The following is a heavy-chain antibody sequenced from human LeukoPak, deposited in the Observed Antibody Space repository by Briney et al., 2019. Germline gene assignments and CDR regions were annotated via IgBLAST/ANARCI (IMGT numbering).Heavy chain of an antibody. V-gene: IGHV1-46*04. D-gene: IGHD1-26*01. CDR1: GYSLSRYL. CDR2: INLSDDST. Sequence: EASVKVSCKASGYSLSRYLMHWVRHAPGQGLEWVGVINLSDDSTGYAQKLQGRVTMTRDTSTSTVYMELSSLRSEDTAVYYCTSVAGDAFDSWGQGTLVTVSS. CDR3: TSVAGDAFDS. J-gene: IGHJ4*02.